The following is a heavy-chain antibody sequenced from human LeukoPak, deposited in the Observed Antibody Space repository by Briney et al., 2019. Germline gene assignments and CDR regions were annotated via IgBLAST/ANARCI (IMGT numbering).Heavy chain of an antibody. CDR1: GYTFTSYA. V-gene: IGHV1-3*01. CDR2: INAGNGNT. D-gene: IGHD2/OR15-2a*01. CDR3: AAETALYLNWFDP. Sequence: ASVKVSCKASGYTFTSYAMHWVRQAPGQRLEWMGWINAGNGNTKYSQKFQGRVTITRDTSASTAYMELSSLRSEDTAVYYCAAETALYLNWFDPWGQGTLVTVSS. J-gene: IGHJ5*02.